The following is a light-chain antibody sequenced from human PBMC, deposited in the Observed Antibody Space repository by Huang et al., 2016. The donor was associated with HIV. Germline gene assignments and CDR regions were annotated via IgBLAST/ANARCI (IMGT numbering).Light chain of an antibody. CDR3: QQYDSLYT. CDR2: GAS. V-gene: IGKV1-33*01. Sequence: IQMTQSPASLSAYVGDRVTISCQANHDIRSYLNWYQQKPGKAPRLLIYGASNLQAGVPSRFSGNGSGTDFTITISSLQSEDIATYYCQQYDSLYTFGQGTRLEIK. CDR1: HDIRSY. J-gene: IGKJ2*01.